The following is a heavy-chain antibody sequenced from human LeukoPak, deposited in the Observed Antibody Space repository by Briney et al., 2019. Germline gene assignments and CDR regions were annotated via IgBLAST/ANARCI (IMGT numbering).Heavy chain of an antibody. V-gene: IGHV4-39*07. D-gene: IGHD6-13*01. Sequence: PSETLSLTCTVSGGSISSSSYYWGWIRQPPGKGLEWIGSIYYSGSTYYNPSLKSRVTISVDTSKNQFSLKLSSVTAADTAVYYCAREGSSPLNNWFDPWGQGTLVTVSS. CDR3: AREGSSPLNNWFDP. CDR1: GGSISSSSYY. CDR2: IYYSGST. J-gene: IGHJ5*02.